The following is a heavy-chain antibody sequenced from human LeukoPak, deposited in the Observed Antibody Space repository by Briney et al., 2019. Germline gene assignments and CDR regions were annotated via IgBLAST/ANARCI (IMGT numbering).Heavy chain of an antibody. CDR2: ISTYSGNT. V-gene: IGHV1-18*01. J-gene: IGHJ4*02. CDR1: GYTFTSYA. Sequence: GASVKVSCKASGYTFTSYAISWLRQAPGQGLEWMGWISTYSGNTNYAQKLQGRTTMTIETSTSTAYMELRSLRSDDTAVYYCARGGSRVVTYGNFDYWGQGTLVTVSS. D-gene: IGHD2-21*02. CDR3: ARGGSRVVTYGNFDY.